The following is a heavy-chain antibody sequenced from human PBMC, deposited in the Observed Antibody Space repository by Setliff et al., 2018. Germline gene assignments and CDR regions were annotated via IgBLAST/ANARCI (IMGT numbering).Heavy chain of an antibody. CDR1: GLTFSSDA. Sequence: GSLRLSCAASGLTFSSDAMTWVRQTPGKGLEWVSVISSDGSSIYYADSVKGRFTISRDNSKNTLYLQMNSLRAEDAAIYYCARCSSCYYDAFDVWGQGTMVTVSS. V-gene: IGHV3-23*03. CDR2: ISSDGSSI. D-gene: IGHD6-13*01. J-gene: IGHJ3*01. CDR3: ARCSSCYYDAFDV.